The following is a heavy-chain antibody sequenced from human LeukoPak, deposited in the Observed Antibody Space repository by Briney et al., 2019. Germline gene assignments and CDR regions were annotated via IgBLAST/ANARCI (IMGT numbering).Heavy chain of an antibody. CDR3: ARGGAARPDY. J-gene: IGHJ4*02. CDR2: IKQDGTEK. V-gene: IGHV3-7*01. CDR1: GFTFTTYW. D-gene: IGHD6-6*01. Sequence: GGSLRLSCAASGFTFTTYWMSWVRQAPGKGLEWVANIKQDGTEKYYVDSVKGRFTISRDNAKNSLYLQMNSLRAEDTAVYYCARGGAARPDYWGQGTLVTVFS.